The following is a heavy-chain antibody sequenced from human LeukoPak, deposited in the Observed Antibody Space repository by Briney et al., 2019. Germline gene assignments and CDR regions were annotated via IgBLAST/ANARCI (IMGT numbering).Heavy chain of an antibody. D-gene: IGHD3-9*01. Sequence: SETLSLTCTVSGGSISSYYWSWLRQPPGKGLEWIGYIHYTGSTNYNPSLKSRVTISVDTSKNQFSLKLSSVTAADTAVYYCARGAPLDDILTGYDSDAFDIWGQGTMVTVSS. CDR2: IHYTGST. CDR1: GGSISSYY. CDR3: ARGAPLDDILTGYDSDAFDI. J-gene: IGHJ3*02. V-gene: IGHV4-59*12.